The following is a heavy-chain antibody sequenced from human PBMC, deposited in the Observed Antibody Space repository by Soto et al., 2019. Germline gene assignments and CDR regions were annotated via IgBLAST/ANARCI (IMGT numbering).Heavy chain of an antibody. D-gene: IGHD3-10*01. Sequence: PGESLKISCKGSGYSFTSYWISWVSQMPGKGLEWMGRIDPSDSYTHYSPSFQGHVTISADKSISTAYLQWSSLKASDTAMYYCPRAPGPMVRGVTDYWGQGTLVTVSS. CDR3: PRAPGPMVRGVTDY. V-gene: IGHV5-10-1*01. J-gene: IGHJ4*02. CDR1: GYSFTSYW. CDR2: IDPSDSYT.